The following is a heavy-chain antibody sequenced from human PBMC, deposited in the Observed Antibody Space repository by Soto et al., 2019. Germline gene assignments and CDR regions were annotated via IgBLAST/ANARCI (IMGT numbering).Heavy chain of an antibody. CDR1: GFTFSSYS. D-gene: IGHD6-19*01. CDR3: AKSYLYSSGWYNDY. J-gene: IGHJ4*02. CDR2: ISSSSSYI. Sequence: GGSLRLSCAASGFTFSSYSMNWGRQAPGKGLEWVSSISSSSSYIYYADSVKGRFTISRDNAKNSLYLQMNSLRAEDTAVYYCAKSYLYSSGWYNDYWGQGTLVTVSS. V-gene: IGHV3-21*01.